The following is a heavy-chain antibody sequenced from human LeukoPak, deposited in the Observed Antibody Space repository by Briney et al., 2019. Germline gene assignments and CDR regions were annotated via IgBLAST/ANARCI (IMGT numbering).Heavy chain of an antibody. CDR2: ISYDGSNK. Sequence: QTGGSLRLSCAASGFTFSSYAMHWVRQAPGKGLEWVAVISYDGSNKYYADSVKGRFTISRDNSKNTLYLQMNSLRAEDTAVYYCARVWGVGDGSPYYYYGMDVWGQGTTVTVSS. J-gene: IGHJ6*02. CDR1: GFTFSSYA. CDR3: ARVWGVGDGSPYYYYGMDV. D-gene: IGHD5-24*01. V-gene: IGHV3-30-3*01.